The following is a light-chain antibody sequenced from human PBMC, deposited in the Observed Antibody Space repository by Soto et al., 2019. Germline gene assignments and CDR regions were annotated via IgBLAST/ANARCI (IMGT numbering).Light chain of an antibody. CDR2: GAS. V-gene: IGKV3-15*01. CDR1: QSVSSN. CDR3: QQYNNWPPWT. J-gene: IGKJ1*01. Sequence: EIVMTQSPATLSVSPGERATLSCRASQSVSSNLAWYQQKPGQAPRLLIYGASTRATGFPARFSGSGSGTEFTLTTSSLQSEDRAVYYGQQYNNWPPWTFGQGTKVEIK.